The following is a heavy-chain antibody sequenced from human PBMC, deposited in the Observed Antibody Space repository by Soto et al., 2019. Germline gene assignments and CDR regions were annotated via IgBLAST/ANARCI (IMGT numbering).Heavy chain of an antibody. CDR1: GGSISSGGYY. Sequence: SETLSLTCTVSGGSISSGGYYWSWIRQFPGKGLEWIGYIYDSGNTYYNPSLKSRITISTDTSKSQFSLNLSSVTAADTAVYYCASQATGWYPDYWGQGTLVTVSS. CDR2: IYDSGNT. J-gene: IGHJ4*02. CDR3: ASQATGWYPDY. V-gene: IGHV4-31*03. D-gene: IGHD6-19*01.